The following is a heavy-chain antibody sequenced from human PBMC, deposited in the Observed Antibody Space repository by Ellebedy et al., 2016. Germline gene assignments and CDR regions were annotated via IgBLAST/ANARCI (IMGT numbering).Heavy chain of an antibody. CDR3: AKDTADGAYYLDF. CDR2: ISGTGVRT. V-gene: IGHV3-23*01. J-gene: IGHJ4*02. CDR1: EITFKNYA. D-gene: IGHD5-24*01. Sequence: GESLKISCAASEITFKNYAMSWVRQAPGRGLEWVSSISGTGVRTYYADSAKGRFTISRDNSKNTVSLQMSSLRAEDTAVYYCAKDTADGAYYLDFWGQGTLVTDYS.